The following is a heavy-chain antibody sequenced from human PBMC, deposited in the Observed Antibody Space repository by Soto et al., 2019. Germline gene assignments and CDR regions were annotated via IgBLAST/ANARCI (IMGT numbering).Heavy chain of an antibody. Sequence: PSETLSLTCAVSGDSISSSKWWSWVRQPPGKGLEWIGESYHSGSTNYNPSLKSRVTISVDKSKNQFSLKLNSVTAADTAVYYCVAFQLDSSGPRTFDYWGQGTLVTVSS. V-gene: IGHV4-4*02. CDR1: GDSISSSKW. CDR3: VAFQLDSSGPRTFDY. J-gene: IGHJ4*02. D-gene: IGHD3-22*01. CDR2: SYHSGST.